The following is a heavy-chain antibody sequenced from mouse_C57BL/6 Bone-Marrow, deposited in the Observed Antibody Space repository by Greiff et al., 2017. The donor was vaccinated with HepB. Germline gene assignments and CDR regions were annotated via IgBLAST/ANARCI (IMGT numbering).Heavy chain of an antibody. CDR2: ISDGGSYT. V-gene: IGHV5-4*01. CDR1: GFTFSSYA. CDR3: ARDPLITTVVCGFDV. Sequence: GKLVESGGGLVKPGGSLKLSCAASGFTFSSYAMSWVRQTPEKRLEWVATISDGGSYTYYPDNVKGRFTISRDNAKNNLYLQMSHLKSEDTAMYYCARDPLITTVVCGFDVWGTGTTVTVSS. J-gene: IGHJ1*03. D-gene: IGHD1-1*01.